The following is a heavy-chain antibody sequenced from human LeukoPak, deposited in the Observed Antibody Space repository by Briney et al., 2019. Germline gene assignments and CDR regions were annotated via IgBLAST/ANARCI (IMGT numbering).Heavy chain of an antibody. CDR2: IRYDGSNK. J-gene: IGHJ3*02. CDR3: AKARGSSGWYGRDDAFDI. D-gene: IGHD6-19*01. Sequence: GGSLRLSCAASGFTFSNYGMHWVRQAPGKGLEWVAFIRYDGSNKFYADSVKGRFTISRDNSKNTLYLQMDSLRAEDTAVYYCAKARGSSGWYGRDDAFDIWGQGTMVTVSS. CDR1: GFTFSNYG. V-gene: IGHV3-30*02.